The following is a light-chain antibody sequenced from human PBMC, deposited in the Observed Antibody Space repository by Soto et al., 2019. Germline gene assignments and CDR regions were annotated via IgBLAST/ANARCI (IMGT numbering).Light chain of an antibody. CDR3: QQYYDWPPYT. Sequence: EIVMTQSPATLSVSPGERDTLSCRASQSINTNLAWYQQKSGQAPSLLIYDAFTRATGIPARFSGSGSGTEFTLTISSLQSEDFAVYYCQQYYDWPPYTFGQGTKLEIK. CDR2: DAF. CDR1: QSINTN. V-gene: IGKV3-15*01. J-gene: IGKJ2*01.